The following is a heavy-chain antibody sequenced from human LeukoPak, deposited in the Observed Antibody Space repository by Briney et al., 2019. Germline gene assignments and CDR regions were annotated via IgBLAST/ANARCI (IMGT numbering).Heavy chain of an antibody. J-gene: IGHJ4*02. CDR1: GFIFSSYA. Sequence: GGSLRLSCSASGFIFSSYAMHWVRQAPGQGLEHVSAISTNGDCTYYTHSVEGRLTISRDNSKNTLYLQMSSLRTEDTAVYYCAKDRSGSLDYWGQGTLVTVSS. V-gene: IGHV3-64D*06. CDR3: AKDRSGSLDY. D-gene: IGHD1-26*01. CDR2: ISTNGDCT.